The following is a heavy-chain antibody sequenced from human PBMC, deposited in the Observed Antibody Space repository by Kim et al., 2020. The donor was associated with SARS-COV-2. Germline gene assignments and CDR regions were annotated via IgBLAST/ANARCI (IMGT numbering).Heavy chain of an antibody. CDR2: IYYSGST. J-gene: IGHJ4*02. D-gene: IGHD2-2*01. V-gene: IGHV4-59*01. Sequence: SETLSLTCTVSGGSISSYYWSWIRQPPGKGLEWIGYIYYSGSTNYNPSLKSRVTISVDTSKNQFSLKLSSVTAADTAVYYCARGGVVPAATISWGQGTLVTVSS. CDR1: GGSISSYY. CDR3: ARGGVVPAATIS.